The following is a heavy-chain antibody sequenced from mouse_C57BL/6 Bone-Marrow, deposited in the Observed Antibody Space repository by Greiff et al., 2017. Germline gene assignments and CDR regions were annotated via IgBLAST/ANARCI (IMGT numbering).Heavy chain of an antibody. CDR1: GFTFSSYA. CDR2: ISDGGSYT. CDR3: ARYRRGANWDPAWFAY. D-gene: IGHD4-1*01. V-gene: IGHV5-4*03. Sequence: EVKLVESGGGLVKPGGSLKLSCAASGFTFSSYAMSWVRPTPEKRLEWVSTISDGGSYTYYPDNVKGRFTISRDNAKNNLYLQMSHMKSEDKAMYYGARYRRGANWDPAWFAYWGQGTLVTVSA. J-gene: IGHJ3*01.